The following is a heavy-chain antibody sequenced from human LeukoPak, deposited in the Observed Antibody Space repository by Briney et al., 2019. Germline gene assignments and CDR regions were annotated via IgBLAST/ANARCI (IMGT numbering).Heavy chain of an antibody. Sequence: PSETLSLTCAVYGGSFSGYYWSWIRQPPGKGLEWIGEINHSGSTNYNPSLKSRVTISVDTSKNQFSLKLSSVTAADTAVYYYARALKTIRGYCSGGSCYRPYYYYGMDVWGQGTTVTVSS. D-gene: IGHD2-15*01. CDR2: INHSGST. V-gene: IGHV4-34*01. CDR1: GGSFSGYY. J-gene: IGHJ6*02. CDR3: ARALKTIRGYCSGGSCYRPYYYYGMDV.